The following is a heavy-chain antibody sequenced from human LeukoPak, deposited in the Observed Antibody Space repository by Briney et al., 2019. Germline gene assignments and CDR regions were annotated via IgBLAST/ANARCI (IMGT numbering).Heavy chain of an antibody. CDR1: GYSISSGYH. CDR3: ARDMGYYRMDV. CDR2: IYYRGNA. J-gene: IGHJ6*04. D-gene: IGHD3-10*01. Sequence: SETLSLTCAVSGYSISSGYHWAWIRQPPGKVPELIGSIYYRGNAYYNPSLKSRVTISLDTSKNQFSLKLSFVTAADTAVYYCARDMGYYRMDVWGKGTTVIVSS. V-gene: IGHV4-38-2*02.